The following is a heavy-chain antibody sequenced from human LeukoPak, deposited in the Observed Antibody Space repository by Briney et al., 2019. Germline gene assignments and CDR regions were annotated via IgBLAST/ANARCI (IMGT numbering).Heavy chain of an antibody. D-gene: IGHD6-13*01. V-gene: IGHV3-23*01. CDR2: ISGRGGST. CDR3: AAGSSWYVY. CDR1: GFTFSSYA. Sequence: SGGSLRLSCVASGFTFSSYAMSWVRQAPGKGLEWVSGISGRGGSTYYADSVKGRFTISRDNSKDTLYLQMNSLRAEDTAVYYCAAGSSWYVYWGQGTLVTVSS. J-gene: IGHJ4*02.